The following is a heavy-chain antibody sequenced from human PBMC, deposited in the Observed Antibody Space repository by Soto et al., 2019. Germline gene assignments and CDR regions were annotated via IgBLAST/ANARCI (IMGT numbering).Heavy chain of an antibody. D-gene: IGHD7-27*01. J-gene: IGHJ3*02. CDR2: ISHSGTT. CDR3: AKDHAGADAFDI. V-gene: IGHV4-4*02. CDR1: GGSITHDNW. Sequence: QVQLQESGPGLVKPSETLSLTCAVSGGSITHDNWWNWARQPPGKGLEWTGEISHSGTTNYNPSLKSRVTISVDMSKNQVSLKLTSVTAADTAVYYCAKDHAGADAFDIWGQGVMVTVSS.